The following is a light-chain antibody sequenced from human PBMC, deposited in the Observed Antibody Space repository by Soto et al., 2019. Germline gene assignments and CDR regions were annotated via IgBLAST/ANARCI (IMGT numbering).Light chain of an antibody. CDR1: QSLLHSNGYNY. V-gene: IGKV2-28*01. CDR3: MQALQLNT. Sequence: DIVMTQSPLSLPVTPGEPASISCRSSQSLLHSNGYNYLDWYLQKPGQSPQLLIYLGSYRASGVPDRFSGSGSGTDFTLKISRVEAEDVGVYYCMQALQLNTFGQGTKLEIK. CDR2: LGS. J-gene: IGKJ2*01.